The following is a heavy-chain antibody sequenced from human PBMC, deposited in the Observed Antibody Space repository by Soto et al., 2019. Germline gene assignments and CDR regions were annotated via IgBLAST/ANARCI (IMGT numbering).Heavy chain of an antibody. Sequence: PGESLKISCKGSGYSFTSYWISWVRQMPGKGLEWMGRIDPSDSYTNYSPSFQGHVTISADKSISTAYLQWSSLKASDTAMYYCARRRSSSWSYGKTYYYGMDVWGQGTTVTVSS. D-gene: IGHD6-13*01. V-gene: IGHV5-10-1*01. CDR2: IDPSDSYT. CDR3: ARRRSSSWSYGKTYYYGMDV. J-gene: IGHJ6*02. CDR1: GYSFTSYW.